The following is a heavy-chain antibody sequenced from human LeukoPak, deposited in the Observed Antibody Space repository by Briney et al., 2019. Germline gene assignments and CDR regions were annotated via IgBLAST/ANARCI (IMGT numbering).Heavy chain of an antibody. CDR2: INPNSGGT. CDR3: ARGRGGASSTYFDY. D-gene: IGHD6-13*01. Sequence: GASVKVSCKASGYTFTGYYMHWVRQAPGQGLEWMGWINPNSGGTNYAQKFQGRVTMTRDTSISTAYMELSRLRSDDTAVYYCARGRGGASSTYFDYWGQGTLVTVSS. V-gene: IGHV1-2*02. CDR1: GYTFTGYY. J-gene: IGHJ4*02.